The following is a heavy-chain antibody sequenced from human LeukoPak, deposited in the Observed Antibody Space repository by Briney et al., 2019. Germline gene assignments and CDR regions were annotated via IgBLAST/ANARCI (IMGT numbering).Heavy chain of an antibody. CDR3: AKDLGRLGYCSGGSCLSFDY. Sequence: GGSRRLSWAASGVTFSSNAMSWVRQAPGKGLEWVSAISGSGGSTYYADSVKGRFTISRDNSKNTLYLQMNSPRAEDTAVYYCAKDLGRLGYCSGGSCLSFDYWGQGTLVTVSS. D-gene: IGHD2-15*01. CDR1: GVTFSSNA. CDR2: ISGSGGST. V-gene: IGHV3-23*01. J-gene: IGHJ4*02.